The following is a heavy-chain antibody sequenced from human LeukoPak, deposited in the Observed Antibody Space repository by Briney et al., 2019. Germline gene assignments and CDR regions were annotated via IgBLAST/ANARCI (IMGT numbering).Heavy chain of an antibody. CDR2: ISAYNGNT. CDR3: ARDDTYYYDSSGTYYFDY. V-gene: IGHV1-18*01. D-gene: IGHD3-22*01. CDR1: GYTFTSYG. Sequence: APVKVSCKASGYTFTSYGISWVRQAPGQGLEWMGWISAYNGNTNYAQKLQGRVTMTTDTSTSTAYMELRSLRSDDTAVYYCARDDTYYYDSSGTYYFDYWGRGTLVTVSS. J-gene: IGHJ4*02.